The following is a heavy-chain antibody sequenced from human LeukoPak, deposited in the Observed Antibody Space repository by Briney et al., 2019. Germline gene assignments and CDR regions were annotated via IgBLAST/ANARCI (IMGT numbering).Heavy chain of an antibody. CDR2: ISWNSGSI. CDR1: GFTFGDYA. D-gene: IGHD4-17*01. Sequence: PGRSLRLSCAASGFTFGDYAMHWVRQAPGKGLEWVSGISWNSGSIGYADSVKGRFTISRDNAKNSLYLQMNSLRAEDTALYYCAKDVSLYGDYVFDYWGQGTLVTVSS. CDR3: AKDVSLYGDYVFDY. J-gene: IGHJ4*02. V-gene: IGHV3-9*01.